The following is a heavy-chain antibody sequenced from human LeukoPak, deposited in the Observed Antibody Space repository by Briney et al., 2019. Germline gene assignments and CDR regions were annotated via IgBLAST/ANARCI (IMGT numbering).Heavy chain of an antibody. CDR2: ISDYNGNT. V-gene: IGHV1-18*01. CDR1: GYRFTSYG. J-gene: IGHJ5*02. CDR3: AREGYCSGGICYSTMDWFDP. D-gene: IGHD2-15*01. Sequence: GASVKVSCKASGYRFTSYGITWVRQAPGQGLEWMGWISDYNGNTNYAQKVQGRVTLTTDTSTSTAYMELRSLRSDDTAVYYCAREGYCSGGICYSTMDWFDPWGQGTLVTVSS.